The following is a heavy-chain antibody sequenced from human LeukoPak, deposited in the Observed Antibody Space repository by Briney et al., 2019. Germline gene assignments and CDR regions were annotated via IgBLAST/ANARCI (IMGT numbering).Heavy chain of an antibody. CDR3: ARDLGYCSSTSCSTRGWFDP. CDR1: GYTFTSYG. D-gene: IGHD2-2*01. Sequence: ASVKVSCKASGYTFTSYGISWVRQAPGQGLEWMGWIGAYNGNTNYAQKLQGRVTMTTDTSTSTAYMELRSLRSDDTAVYYCARDLGYCSSTSCSTRGWFDPWGQGTLVTVSS. V-gene: IGHV1-18*01. J-gene: IGHJ5*02. CDR2: IGAYNGNT.